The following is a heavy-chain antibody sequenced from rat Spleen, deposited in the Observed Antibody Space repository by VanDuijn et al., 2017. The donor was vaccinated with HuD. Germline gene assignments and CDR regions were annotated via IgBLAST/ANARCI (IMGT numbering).Heavy chain of an antibody. D-gene: IGHD1-11*01. V-gene: IGHV3-1*01. CDR2: ISYSGIP. CDR3: ARWRSRDYFDY. CDR1: DYSITSNY. Sequence: EVQLQESGPGLVKPSQSLSLSCSVTDYSITSNYWGWIRNFPGNKMEWIGHISYSGIPGYNPSLKSRITITRDTSRNQFFLQLNSVTTEDTATYYCARWRSRDYFDYWGQGVMVTVSS. J-gene: IGHJ2*01.